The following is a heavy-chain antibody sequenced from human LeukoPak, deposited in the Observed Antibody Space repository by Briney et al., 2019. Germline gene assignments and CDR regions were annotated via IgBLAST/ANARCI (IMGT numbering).Heavy chain of an antibody. CDR2: IYYSGST. V-gene: IGHV4-39*07. CDR1: GGSISSSSYY. D-gene: IGHD2-15*01. J-gene: IGHJ2*01. CDR3: ARGGFTPDWYFDL. Sequence: SETLSLTCTVSGGSISSSSYYWGWIRQPPGKGLEWIGSIYYSGSTYYNPSLKSRVTMSVDTSKNQFSPKLSSVTAADTAVYYCARGGFTPDWYFDLWGRGTLVTVSS.